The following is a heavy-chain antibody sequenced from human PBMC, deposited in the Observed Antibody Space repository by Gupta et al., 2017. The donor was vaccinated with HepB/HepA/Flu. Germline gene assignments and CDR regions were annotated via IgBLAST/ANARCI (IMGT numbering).Heavy chain of an antibody. J-gene: IGHJ4*02. CDR2: IKRKMDAGPV. Sequence: EVQLVQSGGGTVKPGASLRLSCVVSGFTFSTVAMAWARQGPGKGLEWVGRIKRKMDAGPVEYGAPVRGRFTISRDDSEETLYLQMNNLKIEDTAVYYCATWYFKVEGSMMWGQGSQVTVSS. CDR3: ATWYFKVEGSMM. D-gene: IGHD3-16*01. V-gene: IGHV3-15*01. CDR1: GFTFSTVA.